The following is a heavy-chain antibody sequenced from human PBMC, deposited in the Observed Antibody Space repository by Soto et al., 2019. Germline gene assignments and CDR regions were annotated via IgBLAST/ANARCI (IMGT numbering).Heavy chain of an antibody. V-gene: IGHV4-34*01. D-gene: IGHD5-12*01. Sequence: SETLSLTCADYGGSFSGYYWSWIRQPPGKGLEWIGEINHSGSTNYNPSLKSRVTISVDTSKNQFSLKLSSVTAADTAVYYCARGYSGYDYYYGMDVWGQGTTVTVSS. CDR1: GGSFSGYY. CDR3: ARGYSGYDYYYGMDV. CDR2: INHSGST. J-gene: IGHJ6*02.